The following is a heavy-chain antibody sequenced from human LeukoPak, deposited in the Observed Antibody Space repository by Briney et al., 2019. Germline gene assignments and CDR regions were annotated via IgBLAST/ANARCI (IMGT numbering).Heavy chain of an antibody. Sequence: GGSLRLSCAASGFTFSSYEMNWVRQAPGKGLEWVSYISSSGSTIYYADSVKGRFTISRDNAKNSLYLQMNSLRAEDTAVYYCARGPGSSGYYEDAFDIWGQGTMVTVSS. CDR1: GFTFSSYE. J-gene: IGHJ3*02. CDR3: ARGPGSSGYYEDAFDI. D-gene: IGHD3-22*01. CDR2: ISSSGSTI. V-gene: IGHV3-48*03.